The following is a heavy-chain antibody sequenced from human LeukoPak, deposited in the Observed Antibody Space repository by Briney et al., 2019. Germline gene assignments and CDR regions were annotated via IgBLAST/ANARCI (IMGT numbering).Heavy chain of an antibody. CDR3: ARGRGNVVEVRGVFDY. CDR1: GGSISSGSYY. V-gene: IGHV4-61*02. D-gene: IGHD3-10*01. J-gene: IGHJ4*02. CDR2: IYTSGST. Sequence: SQTLSLTCTVSGGSISSGSYYWSWIRQPAGKGLEWIGRIYTSGSTNYNPSLKSRVTISVDTSKNQFSLKLSSVTAADTAVYYCARGRGNVVEVRGVFDYWGQGTLVTVSS.